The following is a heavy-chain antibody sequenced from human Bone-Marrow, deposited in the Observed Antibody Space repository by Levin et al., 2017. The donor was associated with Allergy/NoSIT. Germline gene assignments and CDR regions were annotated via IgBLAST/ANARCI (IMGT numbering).Heavy chain of an antibody. J-gene: IGHJ4*02. CDR2: IRWSRGRGTL. CDR3: AKDVRPHSDYLLYYFDS. D-gene: IGHD4-11*01. V-gene: IGHV3-9*01. CDR1: GFRFDDYA. Sequence: PGGSLRLSCAASGFRFDDYAMHWVRQAPGKGLEWVSGIRWSRGRGTLAYADSVKGRFTISSDNAKHSLYLQMNNLRPEDTALYYCAKDVRPHSDYLLYYFDSWGQGTLVTVSS.